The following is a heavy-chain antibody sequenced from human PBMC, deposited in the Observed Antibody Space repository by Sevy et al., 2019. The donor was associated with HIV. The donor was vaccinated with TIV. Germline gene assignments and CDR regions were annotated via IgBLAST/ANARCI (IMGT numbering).Heavy chain of an antibody. CDR3: ARESREFRFDP. J-gene: IGHJ5*02. Sequence: GGSLRLSCAASGFNFSNFAMHWVRQAPGKGLEWVALIWYDGSNKKYADSMKGRFTISRDNSKNTLYLQVNSLRAEDTAVYYCARESREFRFDPWGQGTLVTVSS. V-gene: IGHV3-33*01. D-gene: IGHD3-10*01. CDR2: IWYDGSNK. CDR1: GFNFSNFA.